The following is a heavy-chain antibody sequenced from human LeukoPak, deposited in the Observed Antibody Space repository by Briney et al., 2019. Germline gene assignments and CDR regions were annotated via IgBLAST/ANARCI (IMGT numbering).Heavy chain of an antibody. J-gene: IGHJ4*02. V-gene: IGHV3-7*01. CDR3: ACRYSARNPWVY. CDR1: GFTFTNTG. D-gene: IGHD4-11*01. Sequence: GGSLRLSLAASGFTFTNTGMNSARRAPGRGLEWVANIRPDGSEQFYVDSVKGRFTISRDNAKNSVYLQMNSLRADDTAVYYCACRYSARNPWVYWGQGTLVTVST. CDR2: IRPDGSEQ.